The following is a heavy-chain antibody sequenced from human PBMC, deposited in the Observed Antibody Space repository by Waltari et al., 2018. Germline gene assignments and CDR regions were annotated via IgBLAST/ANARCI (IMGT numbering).Heavy chain of an antibody. CDR2: IYTSGST. Sequence: QVQLQESGPGLVKPSQTLSLTCTVSGGSISSGSYYWSWIRQPAGKGLEWIGYIYTSGSTNYNPALKSRVTISVDTSKNQFSLKLSSVTAADTAVYYCARAHGYPPYLDYWGQGTLVTVSS. V-gene: IGHV4-61*09. CDR3: ARAHGYPPYLDY. J-gene: IGHJ4*02. D-gene: IGHD5-12*01. CDR1: GGSISSGSYY.